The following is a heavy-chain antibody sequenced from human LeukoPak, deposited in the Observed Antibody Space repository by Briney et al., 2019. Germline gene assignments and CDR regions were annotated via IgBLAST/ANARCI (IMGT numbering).Heavy chain of an antibody. CDR2: ISSDGREE. Sequence: GGSLRLSCAASGFTLNKYAMHWVRQAPGQGLESVAVISSDGREEYYPDSVKGRFTISRDTSKNTLYLQMNTLRVEDTAVYYCARDGQLDFWGQGTLVTVSS. V-gene: IGHV3-30*04. D-gene: IGHD6-6*01. CDR1: GFTLNKYA. J-gene: IGHJ4*02. CDR3: ARDGQLDF.